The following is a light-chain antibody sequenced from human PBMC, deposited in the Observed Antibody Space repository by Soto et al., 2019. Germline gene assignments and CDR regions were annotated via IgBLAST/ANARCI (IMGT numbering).Light chain of an antibody. J-gene: IGKJ3*01. Sequence: EIVLTQSPGTLSLSPGERATLSCRASQSVSSTYLGWYQQKPGQAPRLLIDGASSRATGIPDRFSGSGSGTDFTLTISRLEPEDFAVYYCQHYGSSVFTFGPGTKVEIK. V-gene: IGKV3-20*01. CDR2: GAS. CDR3: QHYGSSVFT. CDR1: QSVSSTY.